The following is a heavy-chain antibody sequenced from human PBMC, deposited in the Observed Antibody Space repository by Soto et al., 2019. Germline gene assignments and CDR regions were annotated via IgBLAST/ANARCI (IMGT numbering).Heavy chain of an antibody. CDR2: IYPGDSDT. CDR1: GYSFTSYW. J-gene: IGHJ6*02. V-gene: IGHV5-51*01. D-gene: IGHD3-3*01. Sequence: WESLKISCKGSGYSFTSYWIGWVRQMPGKGLEWMGIIYPGDSDTRYSPSFQGQVTISADKSISTAYLQWSSLKASDTAMYYCARPHYDFSSGYPPDYYYYGMDVWGQGTTVTVSS. CDR3: ARPHYDFSSGYPPDYYYYGMDV.